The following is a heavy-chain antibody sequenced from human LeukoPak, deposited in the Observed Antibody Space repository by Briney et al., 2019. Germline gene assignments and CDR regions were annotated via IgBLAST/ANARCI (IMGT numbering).Heavy chain of an antibody. CDR2: ISSSGSSM. J-gene: IGHJ3*02. Sequence: GGSLRLSCAASGFTFSDYYMSWIRQAPGKGLEWVSYISSSGSSMYYADSVKGRFTISRDNAKKSVYLQMNSLGAEDTAVYYCARGSYAFDIRGQGTMVTVSS. V-gene: IGHV3-11*01. CDR3: ARGSYAFDI. CDR1: GFTFSDYY.